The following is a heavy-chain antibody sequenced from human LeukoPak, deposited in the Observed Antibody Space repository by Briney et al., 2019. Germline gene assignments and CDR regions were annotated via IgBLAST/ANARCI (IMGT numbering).Heavy chain of an antibody. V-gene: IGHV4-30-2*01. Sequence: PSQTLSLTCTVSGGSISSGGYYWSWIRQPPGKGLEWIGYIYHSGSTYYNPSLKSRVTISVDRSKNQFSLKLSSVTAADTAVYYCARATTLYRFDPWGQGTLVTVSS. D-gene: IGHD2-2*02. CDR1: GGSISSGGYY. J-gene: IGHJ5*02. CDR3: ARATTLYRFDP. CDR2: IYHSGST.